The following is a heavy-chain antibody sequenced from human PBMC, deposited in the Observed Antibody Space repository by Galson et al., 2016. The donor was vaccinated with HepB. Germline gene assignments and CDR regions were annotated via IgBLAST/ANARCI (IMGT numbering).Heavy chain of an antibody. CDR1: AFTVSNNH. CDR3: LPSGPDYYMDL. Sequence: SLRLSCAGSAFTVSNNHMSWVRQAPGKGLEWVSVLGSGGRIFYTDSGKGRFTISRDNSMNTVFLQMNSLRTEDTAVYYCLPSGPDYYMDLWGTGTTVTVSS. J-gene: IGHJ6*03. D-gene: IGHD2-15*01. CDR2: LGSGGRI. V-gene: IGHV3-66*02.